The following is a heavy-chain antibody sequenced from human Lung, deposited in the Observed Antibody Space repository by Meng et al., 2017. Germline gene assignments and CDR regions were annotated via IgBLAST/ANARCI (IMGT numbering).Heavy chain of an antibody. CDR1: GGSISSSNCD. CDR2: IYNSGST. CDR3: ARGQKGYFDL. J-gene: IGHJ2*01. Sequence: QESGPRLVKPSQTLSLTCTVSGGSISSSNCDWSWIRQPPGKGLEWSGHIYNSGSTYYNPSLKSRITISVDTSKNQFSLKLSSVTAADTAVYYCARGQKGYFDLWGRGTLVTVSS. V-gene: IGHV4-30-4*01.